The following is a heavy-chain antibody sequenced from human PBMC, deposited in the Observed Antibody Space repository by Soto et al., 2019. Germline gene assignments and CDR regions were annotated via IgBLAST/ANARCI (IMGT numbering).Heavy chain of an antibody. Sequence: PGGSLRISCAASGFTFSDYYMSWIRQAPGKGLEWVSYISGSSVYTNYADSVKGRFTISRDNAKNSLYLRMNNLRAEDTAVYYCARGDTGSYSDFDYWGQGALVTVSS. CDR1: GFTFSDYY. J-gene: IGHJ4*02. CDR3: ARGDTGSYSDFDY. D-gene: IGHD1-26*01. V-gene: IGHV3-11*06. CDR2: ISGSSVYT.